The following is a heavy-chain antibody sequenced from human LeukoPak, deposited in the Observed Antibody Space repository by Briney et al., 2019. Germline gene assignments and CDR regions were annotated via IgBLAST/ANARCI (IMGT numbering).Heavy chain of an antibody. CDR3: AKARDIVVVPAAMCALDV. V-gene: IGHV3-30-3*01. CDR2: ISYDGSNK. CDR1: GFTFSSYA. Sequence: LPGRSLRLSCAASGFTFSSYAMHWVRQAPGKGLEWVAVISYDGSNKYYADSVKGRFTISRDNSKNTLYLQLNSLTAEDTAVYYCAKARDIVVVPAAMCALDVWGQGTTVTVSS. D-gene: IGHD2-2*01. J-gene: IGHJ6*02.